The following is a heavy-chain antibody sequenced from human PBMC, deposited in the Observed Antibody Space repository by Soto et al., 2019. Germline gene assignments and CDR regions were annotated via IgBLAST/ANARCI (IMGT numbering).Heavy chain of an antibody. J-gene: IGHJ6*02. D-gene: IGHD1-1*01. CDR2: IIPILGIA. CDR3: ARTGTTGYYYYYGMDV. CDR1: GGTFSSYT. V-gene: IGHV1-69*02. Sequence: QVQLVQSGAEVKKPGSSVKVSCKASGGTFSSYTISWVRQAPGQGLEWMGRIIPILGIANYAQKFQGRVTITADNSTSTAYMELSSLRSEDTAVYYCARTGTTGYYYYYGMDVWGQGTTVTVSS.